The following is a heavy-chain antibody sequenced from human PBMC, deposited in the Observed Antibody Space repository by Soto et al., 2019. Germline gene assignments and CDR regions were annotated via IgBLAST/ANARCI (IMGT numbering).Heavy chain of an antibody. CDR2: ISWNSGSI. D-gene: IGHD3-16*02. CDR3: ANYRYYLVNIGGASDI. Sequence: RQAPGKGLEWVSGISWNSGSIGYADSVNGGFTISKDNAKNSLYLQMNRLRAEDFVLYYCANYRYYLVNIGGASDIRSQGSMVPVSS. V-gene: IGHV3-9*03. J-gene: IGHJ3*02.